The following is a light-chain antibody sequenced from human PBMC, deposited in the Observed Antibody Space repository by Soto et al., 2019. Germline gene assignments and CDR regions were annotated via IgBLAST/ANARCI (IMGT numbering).Light chain of an antibody. CDR1: QSVSSN. Sequence: EIVMTQSPATLSVSPGERATLSCRASQSVSSNLAWYQQRRGQAPRLLIYGASSRATDIPHRFSGSGSGTDFTLTISSLEPEDSAVYYCQQSGSSPWTFGQGTKVDIK. V-gene: IGKV3-20*01. J-gene: IGKJ1*01. CDR2: GAS. CDR3: QQSGSSPWT.